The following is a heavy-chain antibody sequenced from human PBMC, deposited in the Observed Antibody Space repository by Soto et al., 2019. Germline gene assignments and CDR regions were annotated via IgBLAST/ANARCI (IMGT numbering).Heavy chain of an antibody. CDR1: GGTFSSYA. V-gene: IGHV1-69*06. Sequence: SVKVSCKASGGTFSSYASSWVRQAPGQGLEWMEGSIPISASANYAQKFQGRVTINANKPTRTADMELSSLRSEDTAVYYCASRIVVLVPSAIERYYYYYGMDVWGQGTTVTVSS. CDR2: SIPISASA. J-gene: IGHJ6*02. CDR3: ASRIVVLVPSAIERYYYYYGMDV. D-gene: IGHD2-2*02.